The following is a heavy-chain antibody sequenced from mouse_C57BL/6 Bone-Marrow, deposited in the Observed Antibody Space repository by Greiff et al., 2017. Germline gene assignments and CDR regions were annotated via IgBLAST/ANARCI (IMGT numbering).Heavy chain of an antibody. J-gene: IGHJ3*01. CDR3: ARLNYYGSSYVAY. CDR1: GYTFTSYG. D-gene: IGHD1-1*01. V-gene: IGHV1-81*01. CDR2: IYPRSGNT. Sequence: QVQLQQSGAELARPGASVKLSCKASGYTFTSYGISWVKQRTGQGLEWIGEIYPRSGNTYYNEKFKGKATLTAYKSSSTAYMELRSLTSEDSAVYFCARLNYYGSSYVAYWGRGTLVTVSA.